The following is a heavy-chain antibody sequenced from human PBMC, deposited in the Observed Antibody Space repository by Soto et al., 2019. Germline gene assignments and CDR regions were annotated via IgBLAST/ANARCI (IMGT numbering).Heavy chain of an antibody. J-gene: IGHJ6*02. Sequence: ASVKVSCKASGYTFTSYDINWVRQATGQGLEWMGWMNPNSGNTGYAQKFQGRVTMTRNTSISTAYMELSSLRSEDTAVYYCARVEYYDFWSGYSPSDYYGMDVWGQGTTVTVSS. CDR1: GYTFTSYD. CDR2: MNPNSGNT. V-gene: IGHV1-8*01. D-gene: IGHD3-3*01. CDR3: ARVEYYDFWSGYSPSDYYGMDV.